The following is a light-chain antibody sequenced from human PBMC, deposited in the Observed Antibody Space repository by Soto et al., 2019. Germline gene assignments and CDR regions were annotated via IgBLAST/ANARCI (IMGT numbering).Light chain of an antibody. CDR2: DVN. V-gene: IGLV2-14*01. Sequence: QSALTQPASVSGSPGQSIAISCTGSSSDLGGYNYVSWYQQHPGKAPKLMIHDVNNRPSGVSDRFSGSKSGNTASLTISGLQAEDEADYYCSSHTSSNTLVFGGGTKLTVL. CDR3: SSHTSSNTLV. CDR1: SSDLGGYNY. J-gene: IGLJ2*01.